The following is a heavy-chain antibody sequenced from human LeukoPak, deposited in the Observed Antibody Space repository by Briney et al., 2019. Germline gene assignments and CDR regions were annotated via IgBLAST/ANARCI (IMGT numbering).Heavy chain of an antibody. J-gene: IGHJ4*02. D-gene: IGHD3-3*01. Sequence: GGSLRLSCAASGFTFSSYWMSWVRQAPGKGLEWVAKIKQDGSEKYYVDSVKGRFTISRDNAKNSLYLQMNSLRAEDTAVYYCARGASFGVVIPIDYWGQGTLVTVSS. CDR2: IKQDGSEK. CDR1: GFTFSSYW. CDR3: ARGASFGVVIPIDY. V-gene: IGHV3-7*01.